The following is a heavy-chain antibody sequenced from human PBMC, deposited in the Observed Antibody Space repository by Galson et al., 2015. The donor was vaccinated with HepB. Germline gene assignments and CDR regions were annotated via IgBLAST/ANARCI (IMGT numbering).Heavy chain of an antibody. CDR3: TTDLRYYGSGSYSHYYYYYMDV. Sequence: SLRLSCAASGFTFSNAWMNWVRQAPGKGLEWVGRIKSKTDGGTTDYAAPVKGRFTISRDDSKNTLYLQMNSLKTEDTAVYYCTTDLRYYGSGSYSHYYYYYMDVWGKGTTVTVSS. V-gene: IGHV3-15*07. D-gene: IGHD3-10*01. CDR2: IKSKTDGGTT. CDR1: GFTFSNAW. J-gene: IGHJ6*03.